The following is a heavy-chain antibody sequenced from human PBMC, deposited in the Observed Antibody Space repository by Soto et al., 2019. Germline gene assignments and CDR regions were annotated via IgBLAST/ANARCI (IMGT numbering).Heavy chain of an antibody. Sequence: GSLRLSCAASGFPFSSYVMSWVRQAPGKGLEWVSGISGGGSNTFYADYVKGRFTISRDNSKNTLLLQMNSLGAEDTAVYYCAKDSNKYSSSLRGRYFDSWGQRIGVTVSS. CDR1: GFPFSSYV. CDR3: AKDSNKYSSSLRGRYFDS. CDR2: ISGGGSNT. V-gene: IGHV3-23*01. J-gene: IGHJ4*02. D-gene: IGHD4-4*01.